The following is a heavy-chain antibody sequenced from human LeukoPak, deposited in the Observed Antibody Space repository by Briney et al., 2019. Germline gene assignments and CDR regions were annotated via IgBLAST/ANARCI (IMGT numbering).Heavy chain of an antibody. CDR3: ARDAVYDSLDLWFDP. CDR1: GFTFSDYY. CDR2: ICSSSRTI. Sequence: GGTLRLSCAASGFTFSDYYMNWIRQAPGKGLEWVSYICSSSRTIYYADSVKGRFTISRDNAKNSLYLQMTSLRAEDAAVYYCARDAVYDSLDLWFDPWGQGTLVSVCS. V-gene: IGHV3-11*01. D-gene: IGHD5-12*01. J-gene: IGHJ5*02.